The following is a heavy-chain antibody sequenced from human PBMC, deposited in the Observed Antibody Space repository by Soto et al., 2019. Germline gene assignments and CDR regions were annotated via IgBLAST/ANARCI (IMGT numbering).Heavy chain of an antibody. J-gene: IGHJ4*02. V-gene: IGHV4-59*08. Sequence: SETLSLTCSVSGGSIIGYYWSWIRQPPGKGLEWIGHIYNSGRINYNPSLKSRVTISVDASKNQFSLKLSSVTAADTAVYYCAKNGRAAGNYFDYWGQGTLVTVSS. CDR1: GGSIIGYY. CDR3: AKNGRAAGNYFDY. D-gene: IGHD6-13*01. CDR2: IYNSGRI.